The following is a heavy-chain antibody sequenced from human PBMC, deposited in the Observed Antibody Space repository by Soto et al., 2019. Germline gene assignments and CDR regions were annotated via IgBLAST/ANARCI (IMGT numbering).Heavy chain of an antibody. D-gene: IGHD3-9*01. CDR3: ARLPSGFDWLLYDY. CDR1: GGSISSYY. CDR2: IYYSGST. J-gene: IGHJ4*02. V-gene: IGHV4-59*08. Sequence: SETLSLTCTVSGGSISSYYWSWIRQPPGKGLEWIGYIYYSGSTNYNPSLKSRVTISVDTSKNQFSLKLSSVTAADTAVYYCARLPSGFDWLLYDYWGQGTLVTVSS.